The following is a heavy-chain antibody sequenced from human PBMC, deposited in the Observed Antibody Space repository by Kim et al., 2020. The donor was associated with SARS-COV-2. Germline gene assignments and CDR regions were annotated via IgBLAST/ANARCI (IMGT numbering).Heavy chain of an antibody. Sequence: GGSLRLSCAASGFTFSSYGMHWVRQAPGKGLEWVAVIWYDGSNKYYADSVKGRFTISRDNSKNTLYLQMNSLRAEDTAVYYCAKGTYYYGSGSYYQSEDWFDPRGKGTLVTVSS. D-gene: IGHD3-10*01. V-gene: IGHV3-33*06. J-gene: IGHJ5*02. CDR1: GFTFSSYG. CDR2: IWYDGSNK. CDR3: AKGTYYYGSGSYYQSEDWFDP.